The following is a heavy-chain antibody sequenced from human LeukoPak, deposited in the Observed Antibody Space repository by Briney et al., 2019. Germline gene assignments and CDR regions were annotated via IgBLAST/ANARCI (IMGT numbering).Heavy chain of an antibody. V-gene: IGHV3-48*01. D-gene: IGHD3-3*01. CDR3: ARDPSDHYYDFWSGYRVSPYFDY. CDR2: ISSSSSTI. Sequence: GGSLRLSCAASGFTFTNYWMTWVRQAPGKGLEWVSYISSSSSTIYYADSVKGRFTISRDNAKNSLYLQMNSLRAEDTAVYYCARDPSDHYYDFWSGYRVSPYFDYWGQGTLVTVSS. J-gene: IGHJ4*02. CDR1: GFTFTNYW.